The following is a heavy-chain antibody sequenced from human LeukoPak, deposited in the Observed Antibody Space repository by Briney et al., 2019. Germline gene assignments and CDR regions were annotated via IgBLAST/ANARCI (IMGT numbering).Heavy chain of an antibody. CDR1: GFTFNNFN. CDR2: ISSGSSYI. CDR3: ARFSVGYCSSTSCYALDY. J-gene: IGHJ4*02. Sequence: PGGSLRLSCAASGFTFNNFNMNWVRQAPGKGLEWVSSISSGSSYIYYADSVKGRFTISRDNAKNSLYLQMNSLRAEDTAVYYCARFSVGYCSSTSCYALDYWGQGTLVTVSS. V-gene: IGHV3-21*01. D-gene: IGHD2-2*01.